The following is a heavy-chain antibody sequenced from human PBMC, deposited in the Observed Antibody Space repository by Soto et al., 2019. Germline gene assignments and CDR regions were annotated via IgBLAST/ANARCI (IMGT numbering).Heavy chain of an antibody. CDR3: AKNQGVELVPLATVDWFDP. V-gene: IGHV3-23*01. Sequence: GGSLRLSCAASGFIFENFGMSWVRQAPGKGLEWISSISGSGFKKYYADSVKGRFTISRDNSKSTVYLELNNLSAEDTAVYHCAKNQGVELVPLATVDWFDPWGQGSVVTVS. CDR2: ISGSGFKK. J-gene: IGHJ5*02. D-gene: IGHD1-26*01. CDR1: GFIFENFG.